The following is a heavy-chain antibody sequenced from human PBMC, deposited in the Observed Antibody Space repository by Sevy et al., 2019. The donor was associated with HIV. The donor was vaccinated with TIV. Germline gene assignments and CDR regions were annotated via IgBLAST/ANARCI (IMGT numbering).Heavy chain of an antibody. CDR3: TRALATADTPEYYFDY. Sequence: GGSLRLSCTSSGFTFGDYAMSWFRQAPGKGLEWVAFIRRNSHEPYGGTTEYAASMKSRFTISIDDSKSIAYLPMNNLKTEDTAVYYCTRALATADTPEYYFDYWGQGILVTVSS. J-gene: IGHJ4*02. V-gene: IGHV3-49*03. CDR2: IRRNSHEPYGGTT. D-gene: IGHD5-12*01. CDR1: GFTFGDYA.